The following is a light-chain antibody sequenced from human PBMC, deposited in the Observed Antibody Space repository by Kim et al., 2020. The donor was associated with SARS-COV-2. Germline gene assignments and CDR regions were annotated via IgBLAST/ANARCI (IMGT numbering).Light chain of an antibody. Sequence: ASVGERVTITFRTSQSISSHLNWYHQKPGRAPQLLISAASTLQGGVPSRFSGSGSETDFTLTISSLQPEDFATYFCQQSYITPFTFGPGTKVDI. J-gene: IGKJ3*01. V-gene: IGKV1-39*01. CDR3: QQSYITPFT. CDR2: AAS. CDR1: QSISSH.